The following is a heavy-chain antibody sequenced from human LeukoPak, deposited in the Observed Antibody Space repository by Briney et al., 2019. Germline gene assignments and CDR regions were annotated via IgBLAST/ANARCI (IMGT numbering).Heavy chain of an antibody. Sequence: ASVTVSCKASGYTFTTNAIAWVRQAPGQGPEWMGWISPYSGNTNYALRLQDRVTITTDTATNTAYMELRSLRSDDTAVYYCAREGSTAFYNTWGQGTLVIVSS. J-gene: IGHJ4*02. D-gene: IGHD1-1*01. CDR2: ISPYSGNT. CDR1: GYTFTTNA. V-gene: IGHV1-18*01. CDR3: AREGSTAFYNT.